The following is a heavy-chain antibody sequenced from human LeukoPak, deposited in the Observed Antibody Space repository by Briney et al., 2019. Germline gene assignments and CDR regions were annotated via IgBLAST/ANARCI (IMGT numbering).Heavy chain of an antibody. V-gene: IGHV4-38-2*02. CDR3: ASSPRYNWNPTADY. Sequence: SETLSLTCTVSGYSISSGYYWGWIRQPPGKGLEWIGSIYHSGSTYYNPSLKSRVTISVDTSKNQFSLKLSSVTAADTAVYYCASSPRYNWNPTADYWGQGTLVTVSS. CDR2: IYHSGST. J-gene: IGHJ4*02. CDR1: GYSISSGYY. D-gene: IGHD1-20*01.